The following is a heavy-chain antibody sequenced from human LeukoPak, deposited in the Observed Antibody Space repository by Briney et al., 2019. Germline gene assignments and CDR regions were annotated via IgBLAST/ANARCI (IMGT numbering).Heavy chain of an antibody. CDR2: IYSGGST. CDR3: ARARWGSGYYYYYMDV. Sequence: GGSLRLSCAASGFTVSSNYMSWVRQAPGKGLEWVSVIYSGGSTYYAGSVKGRFTVSRDNSKNTLYLQMNSLRAEDTAVYYCARARWGSGYYYYYMDVWGKGTTVIVSS. D-gene: IGHD7-27*01. J-gene: IGHJ6*03. CDR1: GFTVSSNY. V-gene: IGHV3-53*01.